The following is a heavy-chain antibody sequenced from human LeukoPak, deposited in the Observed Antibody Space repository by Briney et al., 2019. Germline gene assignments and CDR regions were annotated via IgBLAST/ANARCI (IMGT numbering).Heavy chain of an antibody. CDR3: ATSGESSWVDP. J-gene: IGHJ5*02. CDR1: GYSLINFG. CDR2: VSVYNGDT. V-gene: IGHV1-18*01. D-gene: IGHD2-21*01. Sequence: ASVKVSCKASGYSLINFGISWVRQAPGQGLEWMGWVSVYNGDTKYAQKFQDRVTLTADASTITAFMELRSLTSDDTADYYCATSGESSWVDPWGQGTLVTVSS.